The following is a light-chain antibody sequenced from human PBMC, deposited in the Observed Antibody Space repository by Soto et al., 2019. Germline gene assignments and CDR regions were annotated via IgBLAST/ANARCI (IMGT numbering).Light chain of an antibody. CDR2: GNS. CDR1: SSNIGAGYD. CDR3: QSYDNSLKIV. V-gene: IGLV1-40*01. J-gene: IGLJ3*02. Sequence: QSVLAQPPSVSGAPGQRVTISCTGRSSNIGAGYDVHWYKQLPGTAPRLLIYGNSNRPSGVPDRFSGSKSGTSASLAITELQAEDEADYYCQSYDNSLKIVVGGGTKLTVL.